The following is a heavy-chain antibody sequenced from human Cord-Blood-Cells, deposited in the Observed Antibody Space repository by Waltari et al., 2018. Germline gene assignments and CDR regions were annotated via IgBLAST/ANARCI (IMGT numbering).Heavy chain of an antibody. D-gene: IGHD1-26*01. J-gene: IGHJ4*02. CDR2: IYHSGST. Sequence: QVQLQESGPGLVKPSETLSRTCIVSGYSISSGYYWGWIRQPPGKGLEWIGSIYHSGSTYYNPSLKSRVTISVDTSKNQFSLKLSSVTAADTAVYYCARNSGSYELYYWGQGTLVTVSS. CDR1: GYSISSGYY. CDR3: ARNSGSYELYY. V-gene: IGHV4-38-2*02.